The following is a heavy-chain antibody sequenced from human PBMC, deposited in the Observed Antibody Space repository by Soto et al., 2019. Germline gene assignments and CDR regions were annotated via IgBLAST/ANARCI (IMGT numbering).Heavy chain of an antibody. Sequence: EVQLLESGGGLVQPGGSLRLSCAASGFSFSTYGMSWVRQAPGKGLEWVSGISGSGISTYYPDSVKGRFTISRDNSKHTLYLHMNSLRAEETAVYYCAIARLVGSTSPCDYCSQGTLVTVAS. V-gene: IGHV3-23*01. D-gene: IGHD1-26*01. CDR3: AIARLVGSTSPCDY. J-gene: IGHJ4*02. CDR1: GFSFSTYG. CDR2: ISGSGIST.